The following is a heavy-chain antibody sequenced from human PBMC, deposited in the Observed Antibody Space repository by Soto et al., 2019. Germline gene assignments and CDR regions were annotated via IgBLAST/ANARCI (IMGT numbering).Heavy chain of an antibody. D-gene: IGHD3-22*01. J-gene: IGHJ4*02. CDR1: GFTFSSYA. Sequence: EVQLLESGGGLVQPGGSLRLSCAASGFTFSSYAMSWVRQAPGKGLEWVSAISGSGGSTYYADSVKGRFTISRDNSNNTLYLQMNSLRAEDTAVYYCAKHDGSGSGVDYWGQGTLVTVSS. V-gene: IGHV3-23*01. CDR3: AKHDGSGSGVDY. CDR2: ISGSGGST.